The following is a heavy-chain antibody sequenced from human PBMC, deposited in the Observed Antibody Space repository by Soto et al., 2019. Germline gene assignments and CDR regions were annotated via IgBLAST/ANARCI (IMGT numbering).Heavy chain of an antibody. CDR2: IYSGGST. D-gene: IGHD3-22*01. CDR3: ARAGYYDSSGYWHDAFDI. V-gene: IGHV3-53*01. J-gene: IGHJ3*02. CDR1: GFTVSSNY. Sequence: PGGSLRLSCAASGFTVSSNYMSWVRQAPGKGLEWVSVIYSGGSTYYADSVKGRFTISRDNSKNTLYLQMNSLRAEDTAVYCCARAGYYDSSGYWHDAFDIWGQGTMVTVSS.